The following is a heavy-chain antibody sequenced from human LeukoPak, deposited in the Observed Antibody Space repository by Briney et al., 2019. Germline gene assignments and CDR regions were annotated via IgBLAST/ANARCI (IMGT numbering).Heavy chain of an antibody. CDR3: ARTVSSKGRVGLFDS. D-gene: IGHD2-2*01. CDR2: IRSNGDTI. J-gene: IGHJ4*02. CDR1: GLSFRDYS. Sequence: GESLTLSCTASGLSFRDYSMNWVRQAPGKGLEWVSYIRSNGDTIYYADPVKGRFTISRDNAKRSLYLQMDSLRVEDTAVYFCARTVSSKGRVGLFDSWGQGSLVTVSS. V-gene: IGHV3-48*01.